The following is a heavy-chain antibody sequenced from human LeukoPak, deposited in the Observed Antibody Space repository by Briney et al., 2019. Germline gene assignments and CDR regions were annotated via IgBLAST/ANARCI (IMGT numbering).Heavy chain of an antibody. CDR2: ISSSSSYI. CDR1: GFTFSSYW. CDR3: ARDGITIFGVVIHAEYFQH. D-gene: IGHD3-3*01. Sequence: GGSLRLSCAASGFTFSSYWMHWDRQAPGKGLEWVSSISSSSSYIYYADSVKGRFTISRDNAKNSLYLQMNSLRAEDTAVYYCARDGITIFGVVIHAEYFQHWGQGTLVTVSS. V-gene: IGHV3-21*01. J-gene: IGHJ1*01.